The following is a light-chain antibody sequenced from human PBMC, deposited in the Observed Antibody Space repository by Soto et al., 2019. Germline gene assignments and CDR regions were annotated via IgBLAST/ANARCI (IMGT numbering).Light chain of an antibody. Sequence: QSVXXXPASMSXXPGQSITISCXXXSNDVGGYNYVSWYQQHPGKAPKLMIFEVSNRPSGVSNRFSGSKSGNTASLTISGLQAQDEAYYYCCSYTSTNSRVFGGGTQLTVL. CDR3: CSYTSTNSRV. CDR2: EVS. J-gene: IGLJ7*01. V-gene: IGLV2-14*01. CDR1: SNDVGGYNY.